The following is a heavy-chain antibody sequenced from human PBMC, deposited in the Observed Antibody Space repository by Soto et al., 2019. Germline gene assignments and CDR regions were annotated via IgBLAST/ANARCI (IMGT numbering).Heavy chain of an antibody. CDR2: INPSGGST. V-gene: IGHV1-46*01. Sequence: GASVKVSCKASGYTFTSYYMHWVRQAPGQGLEWMGIINPSGGSTSYAQKLQGRVTMTRDTSTSTVYMELSSLRSEDTAVYYCARGATMIVVVIIGPDAFNIGGQGTMVTVSS. D-gene: IGHD3-22*01. J-gene: IGHJ3*02. CDR1: GYTFTSYY. CDR3: ARGATMIVVVIIGPDAFNI.